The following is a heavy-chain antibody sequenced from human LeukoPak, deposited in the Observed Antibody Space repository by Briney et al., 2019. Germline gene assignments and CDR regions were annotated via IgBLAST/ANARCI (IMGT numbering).Heavy chain of an antibody. V-gene: IGHV3-30*04. Sequence: GGSLRLSCAASGFTFSSYAMHWVRQAPGKGLEWVAVISYDGSNKYYADSVKGRSTISRDNSKNTLYLQMNSLRAEDTVVYYCARALEHFYDSSGYYLGYWGQGTLVTVSS. J-gene: IGHJ4*02. CDR2: ISYDGSNK. CDR3: ARALEHFYDSSGYYLGY. D-gene: IGHD3-22*01. CDR1: GFTFSSYA.